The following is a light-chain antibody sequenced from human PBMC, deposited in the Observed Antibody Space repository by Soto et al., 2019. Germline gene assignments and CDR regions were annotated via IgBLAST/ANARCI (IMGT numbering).Light chain of an antibody. V-gene: IGKV1-12*01. CDR3: QQANSFPVT. J-gene: IGKJ2*01. CDR2: AAS. Sequence: DIQMTQSPASVSASVGDRVTITCRASQGVSTWIAWFQQNPGQAPKLLIYAASLLQSGVPSRFNGSGSGTEFTLTISSLQPEDSATYFCQQANSFPVTFGQGTKVDIK. CDR1: QGVSTW.